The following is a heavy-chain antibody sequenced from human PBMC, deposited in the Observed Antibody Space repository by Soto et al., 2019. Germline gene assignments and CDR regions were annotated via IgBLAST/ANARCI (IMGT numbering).Heavy chain of an antibody. CDR2: IFHRGFT. Sequence: RPETPCHTCDASGFSMTSGYYCGCIRQPPGKGLEWIGSIFHRGFTYYTPSLKSRVTISVDTSKNQFSLRLTSVTAADTAVYYCARDNLEWSYYFDYWGQGTPVTVSS. CDR3: ARDNLEWSYYFDY. J-gene: IGHJ4*02. CDR1: GFSMTSGYY. D-gene: IGHD3-3*01. V-gene: IGHV4-38-2*02.